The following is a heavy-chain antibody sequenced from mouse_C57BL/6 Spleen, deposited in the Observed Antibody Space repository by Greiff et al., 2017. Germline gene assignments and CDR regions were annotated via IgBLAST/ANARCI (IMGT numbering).Heavy chain of an antibody. V-gene: IGHV5-17*01. D-gene: IGHD1-1*01. CDR1: GFTFSDYG. CDR2: ISSGSSTI. J-gene: IGHJ4*01. CDR3: ARGGSPHAMDY. Sequence: EVMLVESGGGLVKPGGSLKLSCAASGFTFSDYGMPWFRRAPEKGLEWVAYISSGSSTIYYADTVKGRFTISRDNAKNTLFLQMTSLRSEDTAMYYCARGGSPHAMDYWGQGTSVTVSS.